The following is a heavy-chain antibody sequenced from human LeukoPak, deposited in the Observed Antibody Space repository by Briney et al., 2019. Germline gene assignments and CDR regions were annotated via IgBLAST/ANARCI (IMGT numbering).Heavy chain of an antibody. CDR2: IYNDGSTT. V-gene: IGHV3-74*01. CDR3: AREKDDHGDPGPLDA. D-gene: IGHD4-17*01. J-gene: IGHJ5*02. CDR1: GFMFSKSW. Sequence: GGSLRLSCAASGFMFSKSWMHWVRQVPGKGLVWDARIYNDGSTTNYADPVKGRFTISRDNVANTLFLQMSSLRAEDTAVYYCAREKDDHGDPGPLDAWGQGDLVTVSS.